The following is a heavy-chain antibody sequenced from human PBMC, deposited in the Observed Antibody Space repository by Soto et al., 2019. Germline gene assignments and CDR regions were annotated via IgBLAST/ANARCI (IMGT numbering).Heavy chain of an antibody. D-gene: IGHD2-2*01. V-gene: IGHV3-74*01. J-gene: IGHJ2*01. CDR2: INTDGSGT. CDR1: GFIFDSDW. CDR3: TRGCRGPQHYFDF. Sequence: GGSLRLSCAASGFIFDSDWMHWVRQAPGQGLVWVSRINTDGSGTSYADSVKGRFTISRDNAKNMVYLQMNSLRVEDTTVYYFTRGCRGPQHYFDFWGRGTSVPVSS.